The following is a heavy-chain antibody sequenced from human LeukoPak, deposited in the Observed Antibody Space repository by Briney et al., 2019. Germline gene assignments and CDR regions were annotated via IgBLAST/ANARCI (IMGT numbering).Heavy chain of an antibody. CDR1: GYTFTSYD. Sequence: ASVKVSCKASGYTFTSYDINWVRQATGQGLEWMGWMNPNSGNTGYAQKFQGRVTMTRNTSISTAYMELSSLRSEDTAVYYCAREGRWQQLWVRGNWFDPWGQGTLVTVSS. J-gene: IGHJ5*02. CDR3: AREGRWQQLWVRGNWFDP. D-gene: IGHD6-13*01. CDR2: MNPNSGNT. V-gene: IGHV1-8*01.